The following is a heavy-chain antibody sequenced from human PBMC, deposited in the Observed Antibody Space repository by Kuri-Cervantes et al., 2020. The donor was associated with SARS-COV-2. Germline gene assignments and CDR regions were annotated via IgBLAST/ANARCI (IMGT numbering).Heavy chain of an antibody. D-gene: IGHD2-8*01. V-gene: IGHV3-21*01. CDR2: ITSDSRYI. J-gene: IGHJ4*02. CDR1: GLTFRSYS. CDR3: ARVMMYGGFLGRPLAY. Sequence: GGSLRLACVASGLTFRSYSMNWVRQSPGKGLEWVASITSDSRYIYYAGSVKGRFTISRDNAKNSLYLEMNSLRAEDTAVYYCARVMMYGGFLGRPLAYWGQGTLVTVSS.